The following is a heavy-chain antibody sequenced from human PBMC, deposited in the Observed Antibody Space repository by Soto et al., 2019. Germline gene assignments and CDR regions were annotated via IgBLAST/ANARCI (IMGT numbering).Heavy chain of an antibody. V-gene: IGHV1-8*01. CDR3: ARGEIAAAGTDHDY. Sequence: ASVKVSFKASGYTFTSYDINWVRQATGQGLEWMGWMNPNSGNTGYAQKFQGRVTMTRNTSISTAYMELSSLRSEDTAVYYCARGEIAAAGTDHDYWGQGTLVTVSS. J-gene: IGHJ4*02. CDR1: GYTFTSYD. CDR2: MNPNSGNT. D-gene: IGHD6-13*01.